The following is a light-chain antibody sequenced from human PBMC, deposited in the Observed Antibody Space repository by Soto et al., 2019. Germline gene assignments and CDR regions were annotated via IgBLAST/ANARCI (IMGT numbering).Light chain of an antibody. J-gene: IGKJ5*01. CDR3: QKLNSYPPIT. Sequence: EIVLTQSPGTLSLSPGERATLSCRASQSVSSSYLAWYQQKPGQAPRLLIYGASSRPTGIPDRFSGSGSGTDFTLTISRLQPEDFATYYCQKLNSYPPITFGQGTRLEIK. V-gene: IGKV3-20*01. CDR2: GAS. CDR1: QSVSSSY.